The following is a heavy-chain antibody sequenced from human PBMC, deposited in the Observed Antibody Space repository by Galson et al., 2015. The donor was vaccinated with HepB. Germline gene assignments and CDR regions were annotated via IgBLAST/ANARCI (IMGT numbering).Heavy chain of an antibody. CDR1: GFTFSSHW. J-gene: IGHJ5*02. V-gene: IGHV3-7*03. CDR3: AKVAEWELLNWFDP. CDR2: IKEDGSEI. Sequence: SLRLSCAASGFTFSSHWMSWVRQAPGKGLEWVANIKEDGSEIYYVESVKGRFTISRDNSKNTLYLQMNSLRAEDTAVYYCAKVAEWELLNWFDPWGQGTLVTVSS. D-gene: IGHD1-26*01.